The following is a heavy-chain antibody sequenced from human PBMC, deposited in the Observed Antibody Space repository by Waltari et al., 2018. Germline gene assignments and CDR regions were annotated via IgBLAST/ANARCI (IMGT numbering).Heavy chain of an antibody. CDR2: MNPNSGNT. Sequence: QVQLVQSGAEVKKPGASVKVSCKASGYTFTSYDINWVRQATGQGLEWMGWMNPNSGNTGYAQKFQGRVTMTRNTSISTAYMELSSLRSEDTAVYYCASGTYCSGGSCYSGIDYWGQGTLVTVSS. D-gene: IGHD2-15*01. J-gene: IGHJ4*02. V-gene: IGHV1-8*01. CDR1: GYTFTSYD. CDR3: ASGTYCSGGSCYSGIDY.